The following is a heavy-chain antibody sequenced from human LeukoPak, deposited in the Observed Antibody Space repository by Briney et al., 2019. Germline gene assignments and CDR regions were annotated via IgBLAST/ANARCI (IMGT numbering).Heavy chain of an antibody. CDR2: ISGSGDST. Sequence: PGGSLRLSCAASGFTFSSYAMSWVRQAPGKGLEWVSAISGSGDSTYYADSVKGRFTISRDNSKNTLYLQMNSLRAEDTAVYYCAKDPKGELLAHFWDYWGQGTLVTVSS. V-gene: IGHV3-23*01. CDR3: AKDPKGELLAHFWDY. D-gene: IGHD1-26*01. CDR1: GFTFSSYA. J-gene: IGHJ4*02.